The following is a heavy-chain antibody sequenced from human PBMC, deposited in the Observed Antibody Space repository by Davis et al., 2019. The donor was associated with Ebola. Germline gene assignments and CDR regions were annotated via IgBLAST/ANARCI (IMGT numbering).Heavy chain of an antibody. Sequence: PSETLSLTCAVYGGSFSGYYWRWIRQPPGKGLEWIGEINHSGSTNYNPSLKSRVTISVDTSKNQFSLKLSSVTAADTAVYYCARGPSRHAPGYMDVWGKGTTVTVSS. CDR2: INHSGST. V-gene: IGHV4-34*01. D-gene: IGHD2-2*01. J-gene: IGHJ6*03. CDR1: GGSFSGYY. CDR3: ARGPSRHAPGYMDV.